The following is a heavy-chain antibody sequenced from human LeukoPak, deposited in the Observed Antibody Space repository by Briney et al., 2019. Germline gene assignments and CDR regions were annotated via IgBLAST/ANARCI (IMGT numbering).Heavy chain of an antibody. V-gene: IGHV4-34*01. CDR2: INHSGST. CDR3: ARDSRYCNSISCYGRPGYYGLDV. D-gene: IGHD2-2*01. CDR1: GGSFSGYY. J-gene: IGHJ6*02. Sequence: SSETLSLTCAVYGGSFSGYYWSWIRQPPGKGLEWIGEINHSGSTNYNPSLKSRVTISVDTSKNQFSLNLSSVTAADTAVYYCARDSRYCNSISCYGRPGYYGLDVWGQGTTVTVSS.